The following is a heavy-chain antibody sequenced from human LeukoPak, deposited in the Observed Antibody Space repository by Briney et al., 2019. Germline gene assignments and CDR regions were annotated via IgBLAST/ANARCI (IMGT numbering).Heavy chain of an antibody. CDR2: INPNSGGT. V-gene: IGHV1-2*02. CDR3: AAAAPRPPYYYYGMDV. Sequence: ASVKVSCKASGYTFTGSYMHWVRQAPGQGLEWMGWINPNSGGTNYAQKFQGRVTMTRDTSISTAYMELSRLRSDDTAVYYCAAAAPRPPYYYYGMDVWGQGTTVTVSS. CDR1: GYTFTGSY. J-gene: IGHJ6*02. D-gene: IGHD6-13*01.